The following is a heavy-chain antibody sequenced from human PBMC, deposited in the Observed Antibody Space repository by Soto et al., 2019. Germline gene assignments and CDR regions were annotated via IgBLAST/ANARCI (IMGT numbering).Heavy chain of an antibody. CDR3: ARDGKNSSSWYLGIYYYYGMDV. J-gene: IGHJ6*02. V-gene: IGHV3-30-3*01. D-gene: IGHD6-13*01. Sequence: PGESLKISCAASGFTFSSYAMHWVRQAPGKGLEWVAVISYDGSNKYYADSVKGRFTISRDNSKNTLYLQMNSLRAEDTAVYYCARDGKNSSSWYLGIYYYYGMDVWGQGTTVTVSS. CDR2: ISYDGSNK. CDR1: GFTFSSYA.